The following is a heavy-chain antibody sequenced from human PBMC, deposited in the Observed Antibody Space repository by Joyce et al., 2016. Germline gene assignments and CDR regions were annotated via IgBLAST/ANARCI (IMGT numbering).Heavy chain of an antibody. Sequence: QVQLVQSGAEVEPPGASVKVSCKASGYNFNSFGISWVRQAPGQGLEWMGWINVYIGNTDYAQKFQARVTMTADTSASTAYMELRNLRSDDTAVYYCARDERSFFPSGAFDIWGQGTMVTVSS. CDR3: ARDERSFFPSGAFDI. CDR1: GYNFNSFG. D-gene: IGHD1-26*01. V-gene: IGHV1-18*01. CDR2: INVYIGNT. J-gene: IGHJ3*02.